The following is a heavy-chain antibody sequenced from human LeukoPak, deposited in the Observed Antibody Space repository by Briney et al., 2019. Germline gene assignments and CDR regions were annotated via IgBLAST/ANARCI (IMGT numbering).Heavy chain of an antibody. Sequence: PGGSLRLSCAASGFTFSSYWMSWVRQAPGKGREWVAVIYSGGSTYYADSVKGRFTISRDNAKNTLNLQMNSLRAEDTAVYYCARDLGQYYDTSDNWFDPWGQGTLVTVSS. CDR3: ARDLGQYYDTSDNWFDP. J-gene: IGHJ5*02. D-gene: IGHD3-22*01. CDR1: GFTFSSYW. V-gene: IGHV3-66*01. CDR2: IYSGGST.